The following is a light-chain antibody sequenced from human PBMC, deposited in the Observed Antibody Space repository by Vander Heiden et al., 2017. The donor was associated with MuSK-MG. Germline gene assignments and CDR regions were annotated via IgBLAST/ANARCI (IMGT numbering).Light chain of an antibody. CDR2: AAS. CDR1: QSVSIY. CDR3: QQRSNELRATT. V-gene: IGKV3-11*01. Sequence: EMVLTQSPATLSLSPGERVTLPCRASQSVSIYLAWYQQKPGQAPRLLVSAASDRAMGIGARFSGSGCGTGFTLTISSLEPEDFELYNCQQRSNELRATTFGQGTQLEIK. J-gene: IGKJ5*01.